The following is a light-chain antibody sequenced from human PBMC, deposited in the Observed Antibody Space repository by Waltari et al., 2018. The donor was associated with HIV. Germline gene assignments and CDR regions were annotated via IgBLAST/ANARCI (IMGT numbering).Light chain of an antibody. J-gene: IGLJ3*02. CDR3: ASFTGDSTLL. Sequence: SAVTQHASVSGLPGQSITISCTGDDTDFGLYNFVSWFQQHPGKLTRLILYDVDSRASGISARVSGSKSGHTASLHISGLRAEDEAEYYCASFTGDSTLLFGEGTKVTVL. CDR1: DTDFGLYNF. V-gene: IGLV2-14*03. CDR2: DVD.